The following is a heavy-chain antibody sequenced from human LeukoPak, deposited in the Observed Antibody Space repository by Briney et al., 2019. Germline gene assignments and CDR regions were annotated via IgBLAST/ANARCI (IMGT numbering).Heavy chain of an antibody. CDR2: ISGSGGST. V-gene: IGHV3-23*01. J-gene: IGHJ5*02. D-gene: IGHD2-2*01. Sequence: PGGSLRLSCAASGFTFSIYAMSWVRQAPGKGLEWVSAISGSGGSTYYADSVKGRFTISRDNSKNTLYLQMNSLRAEDTAVYYCAKDRGKIVVVPAAPSWFDPWGQGTLVTVSS. CDR1: GFTFSIYA. CDR3: AKDRGKIVVVPAAPSWFDP.